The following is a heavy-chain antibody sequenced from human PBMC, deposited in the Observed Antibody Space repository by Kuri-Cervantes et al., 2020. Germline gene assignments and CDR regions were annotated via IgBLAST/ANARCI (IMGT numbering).Heavy chain of an antibody. CDR1: GGSISSGDYY. CDR3: AREMTQNWGSLYFQHYYYYGMDV. D-gene: IGHD7-27*01. CDR2: IYYSGST. V-gene: IGHV4-30-4*01. Sequence: SETLSLTCTVSGGSISSGDYYWSWIRQPPGKGLEWIGYIYYSGSTYYNPSLKSRVTISVDTSKNQFSLKLSSVTAADTAVYYCAREMTQNWGSLYFQHYYYYGMDVWGQGTTVTVSS. J-gene: IGHJ6*02.